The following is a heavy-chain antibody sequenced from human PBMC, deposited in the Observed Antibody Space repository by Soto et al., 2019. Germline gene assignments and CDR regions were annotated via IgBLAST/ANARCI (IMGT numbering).Heavy chain of an antibody. CDR1: GGSFSGYY. V-gene: IGHV4-34*01. Sequence: QVQLQQWGAGLLKPSETLSLTCAVYGGSFSGYYWSWIRQPPGQGLEWIGEINHSGSTNYNPSLKGRVTISVDTSKSQFSLKLSSVTAADTAVYYCARGLRKQQLGPYYYYYYGMDVWGQGTTVTVSS. CDR2: INHSGST. J-gene: IGHJ6*02. CDR3: ARGLRKQQLGPYYYYYYGMDV. D-gene: IGHD6-13*01.